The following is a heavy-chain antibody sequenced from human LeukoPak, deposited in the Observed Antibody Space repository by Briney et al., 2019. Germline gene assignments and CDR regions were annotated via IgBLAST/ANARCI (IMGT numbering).Heavy chain of an antibody. Sequence: GGSLTLSCAPSGFIYSSYEVAWLRQATGVGVEFLSYISNSGSPIKYGDAVKGRFTISRDNSKYSVYLQRKRLSAEDTALYFSAGGPQYCESFAYRGLGTLVTVSS. CDR2: ISNSGSPI. J-gene: IGHJ4*02. CDR3: AGGPQYCESFAY. D-gene: IGHD2-21*01. CDR1: GFIYSSYE. V-gene: IGHV3-48*03.